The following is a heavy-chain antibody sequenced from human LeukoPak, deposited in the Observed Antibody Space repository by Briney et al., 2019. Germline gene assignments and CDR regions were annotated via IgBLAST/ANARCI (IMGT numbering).Heavy chain of an antibody. CDR1: GFTFSSFG. CDR3: AKDGPGFTIFYYYGVDV. J-gene: IGHJ6*02. D-gene: IGHD3-9*01. CDR2: ISYDGSNK. Sequence: GGSLRLSCAASGFTFSSFGMHWVRQAPGKGLEWVAVISYDGSNKYYSDSVKGRFTISRDNSKNTLYLQMNSLRAEDTAVYYCAKDGPGFTIFYYYGVDVWGQGTTVTVSS. V-gene: IGHV3-30*18.